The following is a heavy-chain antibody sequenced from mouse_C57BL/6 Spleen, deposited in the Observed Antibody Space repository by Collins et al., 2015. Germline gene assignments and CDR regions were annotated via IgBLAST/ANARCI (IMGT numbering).Heavy chain of an antibody. Sequence: EVQLVESGGGLVKPGGSLKLSCAASGFTFSDYYMYWVRQTPEKRLEWVATISDGGSYTYYPDSVKGRFTISRDNAKNNLYLQMSSLKSEDTAMYYCARETMIPFAYWGQGTLVTVSA. D-gene: IGHD2-4*01. V-gene: IGHV5-4*02. CDR3: ARETMIPFAY. J-gene: IGHJ3*01. CDR2: ISDGGSYT. CDR1: GFTFSDYY.